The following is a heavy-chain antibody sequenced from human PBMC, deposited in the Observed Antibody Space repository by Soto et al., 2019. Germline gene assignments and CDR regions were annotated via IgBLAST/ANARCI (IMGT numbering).Heavy chain of an antibody. CDR3: ARDQLYFNDISGRPLNAFDV. V-gene: IGHV3-30*04. Sequence: PGGSLRLSCAASGFTFSSYSMHWVRQTPGKGLERVAVISYDGSDKYYADSVKGRFTISRDNAKNSLYLQMNSLRAEDTAVYYCARDQLYFNDISGRPLNAFDVWGQGTMVTVSS. CDR1: GFTFSSYS. J-gene: IGHJ3*01. D-gene: IGHD3-22*01. CDR2: ISYDGSDK.